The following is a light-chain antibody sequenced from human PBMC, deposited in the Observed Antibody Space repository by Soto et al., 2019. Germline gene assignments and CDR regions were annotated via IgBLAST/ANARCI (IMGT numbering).Light chain of an antibody. CDR3: QSFWV. J-gene: IGLJ2*01. V-gene: IGLV1-40*01. Sequence: QSVLTQPPSVSGAPGQRVTISCTGSNSNIGAGFDVHWYQQFPGTAPKLLIYRNNQRPSGVPDRFSGSKSGTSASLAITGLQAEDEADYYCQSFWVFGGGTK. CDR2: RNN. CDR1: NSNIGAGFD.